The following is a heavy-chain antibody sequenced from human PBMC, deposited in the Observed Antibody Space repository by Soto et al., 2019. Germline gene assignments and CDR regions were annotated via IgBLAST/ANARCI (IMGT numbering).Heavy chain of an antibody. CDR2: INPNRGDT. CDR3: ARRISTATIPFDY. D-gene: IGHD2-15*01. V-gene: IGHV1-2*02. CDR1: GYTFTGYF. Sequence: SVKVSCKASGYTFTGYFMHWVRQAPGQGLEWMGWINPNRGDTRYAEMFQDRVVMTSDTSVTTVYMELSGLRFDDTAVYYCARRISTATIPFDYWGQGTRVTVS. J-gene: IGHJ4*02.